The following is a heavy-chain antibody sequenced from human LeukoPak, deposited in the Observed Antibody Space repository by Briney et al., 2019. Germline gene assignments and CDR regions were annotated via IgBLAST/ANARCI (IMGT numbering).Heavy chain of an antibody. V-gene: IGHV3-21*01. CDR2: ITSSSTYI. Sequence: TGGSLRLSCAASGFTFSSYSMNWVRQAPGKGLEWVSSITSSSTYIYYADSVKGRFTISRDNPKNSLYLQMNGLRAEDTAVYYCARARYTGYDLNDYWGQGTLVTVSP. CDR1: GFTFSSYS. D-gene: IGHD5-12*01. CDR3: ARARYTGYDLNDY. J-gene: IGHJ4*02.